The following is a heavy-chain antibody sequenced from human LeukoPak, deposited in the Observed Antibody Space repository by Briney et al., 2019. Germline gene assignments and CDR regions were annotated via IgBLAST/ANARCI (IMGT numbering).Heavy chain of an antibody. V-gene: IGHV4-34*01. Sequence: SETLSLTCAVYGGSFSGYYWSWIRQPPGKGLEWTGEINHSGSTNYNPSLKSRVTISVDTSKNQFSLKLSSVTAADTAVYYCARGLVVPAAIRIYYYYGMDVWGQGTTVTVSS. CDR1: GGSFSGYY. J-gene: IGHJ6*02. CDR3: ARGLVVPAAIRIYYYYGMDV. CDR2: INHSGST. D-gene: IGHD2-2*01.